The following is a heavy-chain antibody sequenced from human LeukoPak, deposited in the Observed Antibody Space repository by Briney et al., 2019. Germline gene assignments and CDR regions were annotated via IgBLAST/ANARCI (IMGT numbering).Heavy chain of an antibody. D-gene: IGHD3-22*01. CDR2: IYHSGST. CDR1: GYSISSGYY. J-gene: IGHJ4*02. V-gene: IGHV4-38-2*02. Sequence: SETLSLTCTVSGYSISSGYYWGWIRPPPGKGLEWIGSIYHSGSTYYNPSLKSRVTISVDTSKNQFSLKLSSVTAADTAVYYCARVLYDSSGYYSYYFDYWGQGTLVTVSS. CDR3: ARVLYDSSGYYSYYFDY.